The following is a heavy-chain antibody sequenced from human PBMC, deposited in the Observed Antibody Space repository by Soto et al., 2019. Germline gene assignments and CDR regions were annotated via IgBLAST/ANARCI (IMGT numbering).Heavy chain of an antibody. Sequence: PGGSLRLSCATSGYSFSSHNIYWFRQAPGKGLEWVSSIGTSDTSMYYADSVKGRFTVSRDDAKKSVYLQMNSLRAEDTAVYYCARSWAMVDAFDIWGQGTMVTVSS. CDR1: GYSFSSHN. J-gene: IGHJ3*02. CDR3: ARSWAMVDAFDI. V-gene: IGHV3-21*04. D-gene: IGHD5-18*01. CDR2: IGTSDTSM.